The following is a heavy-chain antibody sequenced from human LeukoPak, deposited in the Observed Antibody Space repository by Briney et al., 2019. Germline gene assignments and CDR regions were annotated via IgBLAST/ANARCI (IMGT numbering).Heavy chain of an antibody. Sequence: PSETLSLXCTVSSGSISSYYWSWIRQPAGKGLEWIGRIYTSGSTDYNSSLKSRVAMSLDTSKNQFSLKLRSVTAADTAVYYCARKSGTVGSINWGVDYWGQGTLVTISS. V-gene: IGHV4-4*07. D-gene: IGHD5-12*01. CDR3: ARKSGTVGSINWGVDY. J-gene: IGHJ4*02. CDR2: IYTSGST. CDR1: SGSISSYY.